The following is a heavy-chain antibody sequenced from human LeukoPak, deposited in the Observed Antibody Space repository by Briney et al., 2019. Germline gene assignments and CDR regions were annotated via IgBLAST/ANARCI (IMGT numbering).Heavy chain of an antibody. CDR2: ISDDFGT. Sequence: GGSLRLSCAASGFTFISYAMSFLRRAPGKGLEWVSPISDDFGTYHADSVKGRFPISRDNPRNTLYLQMTSLRAEDTAVYYCARGNSGHCTGATCYALDYWGQGTLVTVSS. J-gene: IGHJ4*02. V-gene: IGHV3-23*01. D-gene: IGHD2-2*01. CDR1: GFTFISYA. CDR3: ARGNSGHCTGATCYALDY.